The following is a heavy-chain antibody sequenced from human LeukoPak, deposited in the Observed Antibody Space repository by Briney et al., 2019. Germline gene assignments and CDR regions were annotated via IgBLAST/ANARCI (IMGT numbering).Heavy chain of an antibody. CDR3: TRELGCSGGSCYPDY. J-gene: IGHJ4*02. CDR2: TNPKSGGT. Sequence: GASVKVSCTASVYTFSGYYIHWVRQAPGQGLEWMGWTNPKSGGTNYAQKFQGRVTMTRDTSITTAYMELSRLRSDDTAVYYCTRELGCSGGSCYPDYWGQGTLVTVSS. CDR1: VYTFSGYY. D-gene: IGHD2-15*01. V-gene: IGHV1-2*02.